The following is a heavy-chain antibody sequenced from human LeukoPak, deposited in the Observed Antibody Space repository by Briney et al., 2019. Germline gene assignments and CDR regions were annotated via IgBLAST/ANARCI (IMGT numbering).Heavy chain of an antibody. CDR2: INPNSGGT. CDR1: GYTFSGYY. J-gene: IGHJ4*02. Sequence: GASVKVSCKASGYTFSGYYIHWVRQAPGQGLEWIGWINPNSGGTNYAQKFQGRVTMTRDTSISTAYMDLRSLISDDTALYYCARDFCSGGGCYHSLGYWGQGALVTVSS. V-gene: IGHV1-2*02. D-gene: IGHD2-15*01. CDR3: ARDFCSGGGCYHSLGY.